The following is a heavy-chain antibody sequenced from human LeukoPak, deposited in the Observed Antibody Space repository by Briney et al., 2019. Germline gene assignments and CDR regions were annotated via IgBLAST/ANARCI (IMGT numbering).Heavy chain of an antibody. CDR1: GFTFSSYE. Sequence: QPGGSLRLSCAASGFTFSSYEMNWVRQAPGKGLEWVSYISSSGSTIYYADSVKGRFTISRDNAKNSLYLQMNSLRAEDTAVYYCARGGSSGWYFWFDPWGQETLVTVSS. CDR2: ISSSGSTI. J-gene: IGHJ5*02. V-gene: IGHV3-48*03. D-gene: IGHD6-19*01. CDR3: ARGGSSGWYFWFDP.